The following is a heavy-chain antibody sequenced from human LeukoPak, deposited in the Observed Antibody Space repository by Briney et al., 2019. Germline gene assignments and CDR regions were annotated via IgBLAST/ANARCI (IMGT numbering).Heavy chain of an antibody. CDR1: GFTFSNAW. Sequence: GGSLRLSCAASGFTFSNAWMTWVRQTPGKGLEWVANIKEDGSEEYHVDSVKGRFTISRDNTKSSLFLQMNSLRGDDTAVYYCVRDSRPGGAMGLYHNFDFWGQGTLVTVSS. V-gene: IGHV3-7*01. D-gene: IGHD3-16*01. CDR3: VRDSRPGGAMGLYHNFDF. J-gene: IGHJ4*02. CDR2: IKEDGSEE.